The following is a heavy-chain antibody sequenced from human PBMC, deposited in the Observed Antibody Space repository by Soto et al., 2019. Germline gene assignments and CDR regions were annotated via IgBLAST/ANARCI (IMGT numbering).Heavy chain of an antibody. J-gene: IGHJ5*02. D-gene: IGHD4-17*01. Sequence: PSETLSLTCTVSGGSISSSSYYWGWIRQPPGKGLEWIGSIYYSGSTYYNPSLKSRVTISVDTSKNQFSLKLSSVTAADTAVYYCARRYGDYGGWFDPWGQGTLVTVSS. CDR2: IYYSGST. CDR1: GGSISSSSYY. CDR3: ARRYGDYGGWFDP. V-gene: IGHV4-39*01.